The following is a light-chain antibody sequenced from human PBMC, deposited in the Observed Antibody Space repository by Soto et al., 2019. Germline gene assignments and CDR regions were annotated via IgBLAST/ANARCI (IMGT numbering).Light chain of an antibody. CDR3: QQYGNSVPFT. V-gene: IGKV3-20*01. CDR1: QSIISSY. J-gene: IGKJ2*01. Sequence: EVVLTQSPGTLSLSPGEGATLSCRASQSIISSYLAWYQHKPGQAPRLLIYGVSSRATGVPDRLSGSGSGTDFTLTISRLEPEDFAVYYCQQYGNSVPFTFGQGTKLEIK. CDR2: GVS.